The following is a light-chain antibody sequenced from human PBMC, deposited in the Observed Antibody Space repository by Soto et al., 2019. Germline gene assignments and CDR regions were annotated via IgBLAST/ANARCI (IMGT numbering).Light chain of an antibody. Sequence: DIQMTQSPSSLSASVGDRVTITCRASQTIGNFLNWYEHKPGKAPKLLISAASTLHSGVPSRFSGSGSGTDFTLTISSLQIEDFATYYCQQSYRGFTFGPGTRWISN. V-gene: IGKV1-39*01. CDR3: QQSYRGFT. CDR2: AAS. J-gene: IGKJ3*01. CDR1: QTIGNF.